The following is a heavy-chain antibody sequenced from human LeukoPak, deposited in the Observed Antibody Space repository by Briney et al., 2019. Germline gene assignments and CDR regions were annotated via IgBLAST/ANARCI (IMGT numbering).Heavy chain of an antibody. J-gene: IGHJ4*02. CDR1: GFTFVDYA. CDR2: ISWNSGSI. D-gene: IGHD6-13*01. V-gene: IGHV3-9*01. Sequence: GGSLRLSCAASGFTFVDYAMHWVRQAPGKGLEWVPGISWNSGSIGYADSVKGRFTISRDNAKNSLYLQMNSLRAGDTAVYYCARGGRGSSWFDNWGQGTLVTVSS. CDR3: ARGGRGSSWFDN.